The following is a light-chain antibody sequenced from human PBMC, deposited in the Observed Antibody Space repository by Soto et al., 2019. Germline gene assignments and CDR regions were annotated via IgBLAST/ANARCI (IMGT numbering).Light chain of an antibody. J-gene: IGKJ2*01. CDR1: QGISKS. CDR2: AAS. Sequence: DIQMTQSPSAMSASVGDRVTITCRAIQGISKSLAWFQQSPGKVPKRLIYAASTLQSGVPSRFSGSGFGTDFTLTISSLQPEDFATYYCLQHNTYPYTFGQGTKLEIK. V-gene: IGKV1-17*03. CDR3: LQHNTYPYT.